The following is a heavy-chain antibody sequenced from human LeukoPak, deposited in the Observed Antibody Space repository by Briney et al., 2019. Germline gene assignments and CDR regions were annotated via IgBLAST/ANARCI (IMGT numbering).Heavy chain of an antibody. CDR2: IYTSGST. J-gene: IGHJ4*02. CDR1: GGSISSYY. D-gene: IGHD5-18*01. CDR3: ATSGYSYGRFDY. Sequence: PSETLSLTCTVSGGSISSYYWSWIRQPAGKGLEWIGRIYTSGSTNYNPSLESRVTISVDTSKNQFSLKLTSVTAADTAVYYCATSGYSYGRFDYWGQGTLVTVSS. V-gene: IGHV4-4*07.